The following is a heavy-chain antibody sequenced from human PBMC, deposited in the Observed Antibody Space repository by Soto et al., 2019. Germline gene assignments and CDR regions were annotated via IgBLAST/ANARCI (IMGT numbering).Heavy chain of an antibody. D-gene: IGHD6-19*01. Sequence: GESLKISCKGSGYSFTSYWIGWVRQMPGKGLEWMGIIYPGDSDTRYSPSFQGQVTISADKSISTAYLQWSSLKASDTAMYYCARSSGWKFYYYYGMDVWGQGTTVTVSS. CDR2: IYPGDSDT. V-gene: IGHV5-51*01. CDR3: ARSSGWKFYYYYGMDV. J-gene: IGHJ6*02. CDR1: GYSFTSYW.